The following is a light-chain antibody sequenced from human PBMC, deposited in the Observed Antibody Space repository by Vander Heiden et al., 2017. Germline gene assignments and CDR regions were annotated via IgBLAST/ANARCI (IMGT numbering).Light chain of an antibody. V-gene: IGLV2-8*01. CDR3: ISYAGSNIFV. Sequence: TGTRSDVGGYNLVFWYQLNPGIAPKLMIYEVTQRLSGVPDLFTGSKSGNTASLTVSVLQSEDEADYYVISYAGSNIFVFGTGTKVTVL. CDR1: RSDVGGYNL. CDR2: EVT. J-gene: IGLJ1*01.